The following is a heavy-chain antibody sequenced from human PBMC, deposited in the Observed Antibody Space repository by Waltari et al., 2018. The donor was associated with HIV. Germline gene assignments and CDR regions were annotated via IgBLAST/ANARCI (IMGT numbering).Heavy chain of an antibody. J-gene: IGHJ4*02. CDR1: GFTFSSYW. CDR3: ARRGGRSSPLGY. Sequence: EVQLVESGGGLVQPGGSLRLSCAAPGFTFSSYWMSCVRQAPGKGLEWVANIKQDGSEIYYVDSVKGRFTISRDNAKNSLYLQMNSLRAEDTAVYFCARRGGRSSPLGYWGQGTLVTVSS. CDR2: IKQDGSEI. D-gene: IGHD6-13*01. V-gene: IGHV3-7*01.